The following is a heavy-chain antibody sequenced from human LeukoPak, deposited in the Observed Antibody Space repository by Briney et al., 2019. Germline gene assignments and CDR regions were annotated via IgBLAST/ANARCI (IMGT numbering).Heavy chain of an antibody. CDR3: ARDLGVSNFYAMDV. D-gene: IGHD3-16*01. CDR2: ISDGGSTE. J-gene: IGHJ6*02. V-gene: IGHV3-48*03. Sequence: PGGSLRLSCAASGFTFSSYEMNWVRQAPGKGLEWLSYISDGGSTEYYADSVEGRFTISRDSAKNPVYQQMNNLRVEDTAVYYCARDLGVSNFYAMDVWGQGSTVTVSS. CDR1: GFTFSSYE.